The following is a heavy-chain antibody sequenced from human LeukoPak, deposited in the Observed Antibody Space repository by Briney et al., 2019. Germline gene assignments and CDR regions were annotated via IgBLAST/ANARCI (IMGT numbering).Heavy chain of an antibody. V-gene: IGHV4-34*01. CDR2: INHSGST. CDR1: GGSISSYY. J-gene: IGHJ6*02. Sequence: PSETLSLTCTVSGGSISSYYWSWIRQPPGKGLEWIGEINHSGSTNYNPSLKSRVTISVDTSKNQFSLKLSSVTAADTAVYYCASGPRARRYYYYGMDVWGQGTTVTVSS. CDR3: ASGPRARRYYYYGMDV.